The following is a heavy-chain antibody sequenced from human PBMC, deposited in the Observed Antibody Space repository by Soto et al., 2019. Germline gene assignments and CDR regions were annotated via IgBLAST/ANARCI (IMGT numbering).Heavy chain of an antibody. Sequence: SVKVSCKASGGTFSSYAISWVRQAPGQGLEWMGGIIPIFGTANYAQKFQGRVTITADESTSTAYMELSSLRSEDTAVYYCAREWPGGNAFNYFDYWGQGTLVTVSS. D-gene: IGHD2-15*01. V-gene: IGHV1-69*13. CDR3: AREWPGGNAFNYFDY. CDR1: GGTFSSYA. J-gene: IGHJ4*02. CDR2: IIPIFGTA.